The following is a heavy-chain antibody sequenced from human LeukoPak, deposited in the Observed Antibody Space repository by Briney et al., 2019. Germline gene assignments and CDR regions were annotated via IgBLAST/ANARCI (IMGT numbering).Heavy chain of an antibody. CDR3: AWQTKFDFWRMDY. D-gene: IGHD3-3*01. V-gene: IGHV3-15*01. J-gene: IGHJ4*02. Sequence: GSLRLSCAASGFGFTAAWMSWVRQAPGKGPEWVGRIKSKGGGETTDYAAPVKGRFTISRDDSKNTLYLQMDGLKTEDTTVYYCAWQTKFDFWRMDYWGLGTLVTVSS. CDR2: IKSKGGGETT. CDR1: GFGFTAAW.